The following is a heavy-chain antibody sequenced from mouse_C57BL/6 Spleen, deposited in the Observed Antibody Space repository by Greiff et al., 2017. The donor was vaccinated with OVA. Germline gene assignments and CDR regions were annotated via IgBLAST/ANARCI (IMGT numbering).Heavy chain of an antibody. CDR1: GYTFTSYD. CDR2: IYPRDGST. D-gene: IGHD3-1*01. Sequence: QVQLQQSGPELVKPGASVKLSCKASGYTFTSYDINWVKQSPGQGLEWIGWIYPRDGSTKYNEKFKGKATLTVDKSSSTAYMELHSLTSADSAVSFCARSASSGYFDYWGQGTTLTVSS. V-gene: IGHV1-85*01. CDR3: ARSASSGYFDY. J-gene: IGHJ2*01.